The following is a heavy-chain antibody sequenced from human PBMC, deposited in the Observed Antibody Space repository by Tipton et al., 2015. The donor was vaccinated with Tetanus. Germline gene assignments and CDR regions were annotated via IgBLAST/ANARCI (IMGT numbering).Heavy chain of an antibody. CDR3: ARGVPYSTTMGSDWFDP. CDR2: INHSGNT. Sequence: TLSLTCAVYGASFSDYYWSWIRQAPGKGLEWIGEINHSGNTNHNPSLKSRVKISLDTSMNQVSLTLTSVTAADTALYYCARGVPYSTTMGSDWFDPWGQGTLVTVSS. V-gene: IGHV4-34*01. J-gene: IGHJ5*02. CDR1: GASFSDYY. D-gene: IGHD2-2*01.